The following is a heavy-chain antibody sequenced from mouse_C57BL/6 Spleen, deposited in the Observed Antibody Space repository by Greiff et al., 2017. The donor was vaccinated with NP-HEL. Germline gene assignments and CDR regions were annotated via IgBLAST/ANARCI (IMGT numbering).Heavy chain of an antibody. CDR1: GYTFTDYY. D-gene: IGHD1-1*01. J-gene: IGHJ1*03. V-gene: IGHV1-26*01. Sequence: EVQLQQSGPELVKPGASVKISCKASGYTFTDYYMNWVKQSHGKSLEWIGDINPNNGGTSYNQKFKGKATLTVDKSSSTAYMELRSLTSEDSAVYYCARETVVRPYFDVWGTGTTVTVSS. CDR3: ARETVVRPYFDV. CDR2: INPNNGGT.